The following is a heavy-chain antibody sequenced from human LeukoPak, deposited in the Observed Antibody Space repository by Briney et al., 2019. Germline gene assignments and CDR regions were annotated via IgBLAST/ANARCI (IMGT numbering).Heavy chain of an antibody. CDR1: GFTFYDYV. J-gene: IGHJ5*02. CDR2: ISGSGGST. D-gene: IGHD6-13*01. Sequence: PGGSLRLSCAASGFTFYDYVMHWVRQAPGKGLEWVSGISGSGGSTYYADSVKGRFTISRDNSKNTLYLQMNSLRAEDTAVYYCAKWGSIAAAGTPDNWFDPWGQGTLVTVSS. V-gene: IGHV3-23*01. CDR3: AKWGSIAAAGTPDNWFDP.